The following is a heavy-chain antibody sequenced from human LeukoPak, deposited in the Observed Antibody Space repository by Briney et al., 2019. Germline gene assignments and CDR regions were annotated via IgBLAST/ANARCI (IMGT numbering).Heavy chain of an antibody. D-gene: IGHD3-10*01. V-gene: IGHV4-30-4*08. CDR2: IYYSGST. CDR1: GGSISSGDYY. J-gene: IGHJ5*02. CDR3: ARVGGGSGPVGFDP. Sequence: SQTLSLTCTVSGGSISSGDYYWSWIRQPPGKGLEWIGYIYYSGSTYYNPSLKSRVTISVDTSKNQFSLKLSSVPAADTAVYYCARVGGGSGPVGFDPWGQGTLVTVSS.